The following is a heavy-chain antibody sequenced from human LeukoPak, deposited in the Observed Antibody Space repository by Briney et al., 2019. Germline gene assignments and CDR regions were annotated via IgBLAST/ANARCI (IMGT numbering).Heavy chain of an antibody. V-gene: IGHV4-34*01. CDR3: ARGPDGVVVSAAMGVYYYYYMDV. D-gene: IGHD2-2*01. Sequence: PSETLSLTCAVYGGSFSGYYWSWIRQPPGKGLEWIGEINHSGSTNYNPSLKSRVTISVDTSKNQFSLKLSSVTAADTAVYYCARGPDGVVVSAAMGVYYYYYMDVWGKGTTVTVSS. CDR2: INHSGST. J-gene: IGHJ6*03. CDR1: GGSFSGYY.